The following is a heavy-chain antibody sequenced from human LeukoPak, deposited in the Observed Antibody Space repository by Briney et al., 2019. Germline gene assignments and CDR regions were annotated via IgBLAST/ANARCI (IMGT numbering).Heavy chain of an antibody. D-gene: IGHD2-2*01. V-gene: IGHV4-59*12. CDR3: ARGGRSASAYYYMDV. Sequence: SETLSLTCSVSGGSINNYYWSWIRQPPGRGLEWIGYIYYSGRTSYNPSLKSRLTISVDTSNNQFSLKLRSVTAADTGVYFCARGGRSASAYYYMDVWGRGTTVTVSS. CDR2: IYYSGRT. CDR1: GGSINNYY. J-gene: IGHJ6*03.